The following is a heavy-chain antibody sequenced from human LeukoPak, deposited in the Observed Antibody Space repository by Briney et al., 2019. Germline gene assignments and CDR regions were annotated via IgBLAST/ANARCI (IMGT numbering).Heavy chain of an antibody. D-gene: IGHD5-24*01. V-gene: IGHV1-69*05. J-gene: IGHJ4*02. Sequence: SVKVSCKASGGTFSSYAISWVRQAPGQGLEWMGGIIPIFGTANYAQKFQDRVTITTDESTSTAYMELSSLRSEDTAVYYCARMDGYNRIFDYWGQGTLVTVSS. CDR3: ARMDGYNRIFDY. CDR2: IIPIFGTA. CDR1: GGTFSSYA.